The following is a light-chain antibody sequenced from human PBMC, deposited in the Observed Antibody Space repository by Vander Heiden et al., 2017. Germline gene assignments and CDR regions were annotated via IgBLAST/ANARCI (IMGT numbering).Light chain of an antibody. V-gene: IGLV2-14*01. CDR2: GVS. J-gene: IGLJ1*01. Sequence: QSALTHPASASASPGQSVTISCTGTSSDVGGYNSVSWYQQHPAKAPKLMIYGVSNRPSGVSNRFSGSKSGNTASLTISGLQAEDEADYYCSSYTSSSTFVFGTGTKVTVL. CDR1: SSDVGGYNS. CDR3: SSYTSSSTFV.